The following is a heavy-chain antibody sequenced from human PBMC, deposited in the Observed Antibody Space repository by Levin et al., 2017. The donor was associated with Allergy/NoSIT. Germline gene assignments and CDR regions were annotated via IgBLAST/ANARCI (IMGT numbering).Heavy chain of an antibody. D-gene: IGHD2-21*01. Sequence: LSLTCAASGFTFDDYAMHWVRQAPGKGLEWVSGITWNSGYIYYADSVKGRFTISRDNAKSSLYLQMDSLRTEDTALYYCAKDSGGMGGECCDYYMDGWGKGTTVTVS. CDR2: ITWNSGYI. V-gene: IGHV3-9*01. CDR1: GFTFDDYA. CDR3: AKDSGGMGGECCDYYMDG. J-gene: IGHJ6*03.